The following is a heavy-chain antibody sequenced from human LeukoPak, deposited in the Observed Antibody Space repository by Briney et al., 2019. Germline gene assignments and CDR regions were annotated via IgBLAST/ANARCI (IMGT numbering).Heavy chain of an antibody. CDR3: ASPNIRYCSGGARSNDGSDY. D-gene: IGHD2-15*01. V-gene: IGHV4-39*07. CDR1: GGSISSSNYY. Sequence: SETLSLTCTVSGGSISSSNYYWGWIRQPPGKGLEWIGSIYYSGSTYYSPSLKSRVTISVDTSKNQFSLKLSSVTAADTAVYYCASPNIRYCSGGARSNDGSDYWGQGTLVTVSS. CDR2: IYYSGST. J-gene: IGHJ4*02.